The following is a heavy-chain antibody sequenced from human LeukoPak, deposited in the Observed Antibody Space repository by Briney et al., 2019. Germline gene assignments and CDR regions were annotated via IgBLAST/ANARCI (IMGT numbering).Heavy chain of an antibody. Sequence: ASVKVSCKASGGTFSSFAINWLRQAPGQGLEWVGGIIPSFGTTNHAQRFRGRVTISTDDSTGTAYMEMRSLTSEDTATYYCARGFCTGSTCYHYWYFDLWGRGTLVTVSA. CDR1: GGTFSSFA. V-gene: IGHV1-69*05. D-gene: IGHD1-14*01. CDR2: IIPSFGTT. J-gene: IGHJ2*01. CDR3: ARGFCTGSTCYHYWYFDL.